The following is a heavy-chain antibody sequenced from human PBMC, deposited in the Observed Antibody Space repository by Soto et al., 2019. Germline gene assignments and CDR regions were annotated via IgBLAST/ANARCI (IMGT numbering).Heavy chain of an antibody. D-gene: IGHD6-13*01. CDR1: GFTFSSYG. J-gene: IGHJ4*02. V-gene: IGHV3-30*03. CDR3: AREPGYSSSWYRVYFDY. Sequence: GGSLRLSCAASGFTFSSYGMHWVRQAPGKGLEWVAVISYDGSNKYYADSVKGRFTISRDNSKNTLYLQMNSLRAEDTAVYYCAREPGYSSSWYRVYFDYWGQGTLVTVSS. CDR2: ISYDGSNK.